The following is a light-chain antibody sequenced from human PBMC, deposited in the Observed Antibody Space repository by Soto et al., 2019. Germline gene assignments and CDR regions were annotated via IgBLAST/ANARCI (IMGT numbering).Light chain of an antibody. J-gene: IGKJ1*01. CDR1: QSISSR. Sequence: DIQMTQSPSTLSASVGDRVTITCRASQSISSRLAWFQQKPERAPRVLIYDASSLESGVPSRFSGSGSGTEFTLTITSLQPDDFATYYCQQYNSYSQWTFGQGTKVDIK. V-gene: IGKV1-5*01. CDR3: QQYNSYSQWT. CDR2: DAS.